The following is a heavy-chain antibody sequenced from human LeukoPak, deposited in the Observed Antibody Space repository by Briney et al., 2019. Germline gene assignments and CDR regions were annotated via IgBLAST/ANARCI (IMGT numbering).Heavy chain of an antibody. CDR2: IYSGGST. V-gene: IGHV3-66*01. Sequence: GGSLRLSCAASGFTVNSNYMSWVRQAPGKGLEWVSVIYSGGSTYYADSVKGRFTISRDNSKNTLYLQMNSLRAEDTAVYYCAGTDSSGWYMNFDYWGQGTLVTVSS. D-gene: IGHD6-19*01. CDR3: AGTDSSGWYMNFDY. J-gene: IGHJ4*02. CDR1: GFTVNSNY.